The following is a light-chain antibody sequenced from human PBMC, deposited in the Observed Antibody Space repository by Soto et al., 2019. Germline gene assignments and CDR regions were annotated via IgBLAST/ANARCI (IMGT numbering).Light chain of an antibody. CDR1: RSISGW. CDR3: QQYNSYST. Sequence: DIQMTQSPSTLSASVGDRVAITCRASRSISGWLAWYQQKPGKAPKLLIYDVSSLESGVPSRFSGSGSGTEFTLTISSLQPDDFATYYRQQYNSYSTFGQGTKVEIK. J-gene: IGKJ1*01. CDR2: DVS. V-gene: IGKV1-5*01.